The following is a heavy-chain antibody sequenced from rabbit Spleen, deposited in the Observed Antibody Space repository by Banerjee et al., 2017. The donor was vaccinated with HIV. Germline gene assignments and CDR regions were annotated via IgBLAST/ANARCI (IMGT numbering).Heavy chain of an antibody. CDR1: GFSFNDDYV. Sequence: QEQLVESGGDLVKPEGSLTLPCTASGFSFNDDYVMCWVRQAPGKGLKWIACINTWSGRPVYASCSEGRFASTKSSSATVSLQMTSLTAADSATYFWARDLAGVIGWNFNWWGPGTLVTVS. J-gene: IGHJ4*01. D-gene: IGHD4-1*01. CDR2: INTWSGRP. CDR3: ARDLAGVIGWNFNW. V-gene: IGHV1S45*01.